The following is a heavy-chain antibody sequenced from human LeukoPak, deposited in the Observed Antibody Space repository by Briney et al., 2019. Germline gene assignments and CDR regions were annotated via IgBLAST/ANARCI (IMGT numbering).Heavy chain of an antibody. CDR1: GGSLSSSSYY. CDR3: ARGYYYDSSGYYYGDY. J-gene: IGHJ4*02. Sequence: SETLSLTCTVSGGSLSSSSYYWGWIRQPPGKGLEWIGSTYYSGRTYYNPSLKSRVTISVDTSKNQFSLKLSSVTAADTAVYYCARGYYYDSSGYYYGDYWGQGTLVTVSS. D-gene: IGHD3-22*01. CDR2: TYYSGRT. V-gene: IGHV4-39*01.